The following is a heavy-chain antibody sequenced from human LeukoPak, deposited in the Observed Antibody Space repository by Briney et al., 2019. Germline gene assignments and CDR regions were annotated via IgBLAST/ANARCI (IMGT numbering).Heavy chain of an antibody. CDR3: ARSSMFRGVTVDY. CDR2: IYHSGYT. Sequence: SETLSLTCTVSGGSVNSSSYYWGWIRQPPGKALERIGSIYHSGYTYYNPSLKSRVTISIDTSKNQFSLKLSSVTAVDTAVYYCARSSMFRGVTVDYWGQGTLVTVSS. D-gene: IGHD3-10*01. CDR1: GGSVNSSSYY. V-gene: IGHV4-39*01. J-gene: IGHJ4*02.